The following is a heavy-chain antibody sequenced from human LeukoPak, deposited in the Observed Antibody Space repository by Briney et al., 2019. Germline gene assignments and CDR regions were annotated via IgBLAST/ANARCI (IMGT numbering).Heavy chain of an antibody. V-gene: IGHV3-30*04. CDR1: VFTFSSCA. CDR2: ISYDGGNK. Sequence: PGRSLRLSCAASVFTFSSCAMHWVRQAPGKGLEWVAVISYDGGNKYYADSVKGRFTISRDNSKNTLYLQMNSLRAEDTAVYYCAKEGGSSEYWGQGTLVTVSS. J-gene: IGHJ4*02. CDR3: AKEGGSSEY. D-gene: IGHD1-26*01.